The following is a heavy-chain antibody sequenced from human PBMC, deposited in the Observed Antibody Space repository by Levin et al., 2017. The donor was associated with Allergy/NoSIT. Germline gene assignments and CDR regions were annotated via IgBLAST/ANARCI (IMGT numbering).Heavy chain of an antibody. D-gene: IGHD3-22*01. CDR3: ARAYDGGKYPPGAY. V-gene: IGHV1-2*02. Sequence: ASVKVSCKASGYTFTNFYIYWVRQAPGQGLECMGWINPNAGGTSYAQKFQGRVTMTRDTSFTTAYMELSRLTSDDTAVYYCARAYDGGKYPPGAYWGQGTLVTVSS. CDR1: GYTFTNFY. CDR2: INPNAGGT. J-gene: IGHJ4*02.